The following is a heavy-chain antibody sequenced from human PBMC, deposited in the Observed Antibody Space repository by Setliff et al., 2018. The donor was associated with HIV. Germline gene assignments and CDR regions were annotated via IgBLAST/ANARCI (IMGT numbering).Heavy chain of an antibody. CDR2: IIPKSDTR. J-gene: IGHJ4*02. D-gene: IGHD2-15*01. Sequence: GASVKVSCKASGDTFNFYGLNWVRQAPGQGLEWMGKIIPKSDTRDYAQKLRGRVTITADKPSNTVYMELTSLTSEDTAVYYCAREHGEYCSGGTCYHHYYFDYWGPGTLVTVS. CDR3: AREHGEYCSGGTCYHHYYFDY. V-gene: IGHV1-69*06. CDR1: GDTFNFYG.